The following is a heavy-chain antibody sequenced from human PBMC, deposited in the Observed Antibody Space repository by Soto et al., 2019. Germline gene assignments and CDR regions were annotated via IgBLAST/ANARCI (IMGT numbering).Heavy chain of an antibody. D-gene: IGHD3-10*01. CDR3: ASLTMVRDYYYMDV. J-gene: IGHJ6*03. V-gene: IGHV3-48*02. Sequence: GGSLRLSCAASGFTFSSYSMNWVRQAPGKGLEWVSYISSSSSTIYYADSVKGRFTISRDNAKNSLYLQMNSLRDEDTAVYYCASLTMVRDYYYMDVWGQGTTVTVSS. CDR2: ISSSSSTI. CDR1: GFTFSSYS.